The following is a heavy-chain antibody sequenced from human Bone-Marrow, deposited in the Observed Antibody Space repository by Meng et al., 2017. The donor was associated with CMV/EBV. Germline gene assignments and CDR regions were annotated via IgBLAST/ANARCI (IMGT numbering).Heavy chain of an antibody. Sequence: GSLRLSCAVYGGSFSGYYWSWIRQPPGKGLEWMGEINHSGSTNYNPSLKSRVTISVDTSKNQFSLKLSSVTAADTAVYYCARDTEQLVETLMDVWGQGTTVTVSS. J-gene: IGHJ6*02. CDR3: ARDTEQLVETLMDV. D-gene: IGHD6-13*01. V-gene: IGHV4-34*01. CDR2: INHSGST. CDR1: GGSFSGYY.